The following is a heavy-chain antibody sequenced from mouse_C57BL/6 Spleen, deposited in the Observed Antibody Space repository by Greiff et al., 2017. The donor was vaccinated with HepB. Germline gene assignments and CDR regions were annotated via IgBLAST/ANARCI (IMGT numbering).Heavy chain of an antibody. V-gene: IGHV1-82*01. CDR3: ASLYYSNSGDY. J-gene: IGHJ2*01. D-gene: IGHD2-5*01. CDR2: IYPGDGDT. CDR1: GYAFSSSW. Sequence: QVQLQQSGPELVKPGASVKISCKASGYAFSSSWMNWVKQRPGKGLEWIGRIYPGDGDTNYNGKFKGKATLTADKSSSTAYMELSSLTSEDSAVYFCASLYYSNSGDYWGQGTTLTVSS.